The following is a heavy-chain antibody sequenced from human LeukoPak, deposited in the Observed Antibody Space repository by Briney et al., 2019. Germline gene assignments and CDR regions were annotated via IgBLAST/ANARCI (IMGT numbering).Heavy chain of an antibody. Sequence: PGGSLRLSCAVSGFIFSNYWMHWVRQAPGKGLVWVARTNLHGTAVDYAGSVKGRFTISRDNAKNTLFLQMNSLRAEDTAVYYCASAYTYVRLGDHWGQGTLVTVSS. CDR1: GFIFSNYW. CDR3: ASAYTYVRLGDH. CDR2: TNLHGTAV. J-gene: IGHJ4*02. D-gene: IGHD3-16*01. V-gene: IGHV3-74*01.